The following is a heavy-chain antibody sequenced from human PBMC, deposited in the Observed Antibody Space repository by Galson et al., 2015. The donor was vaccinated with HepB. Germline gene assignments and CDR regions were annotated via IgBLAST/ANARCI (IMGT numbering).Heavy chain of an antibody. CDR2: IIPILGIA. CDR3: ARWSTYYYDSSGYTEYYYGMDV. J-gene: IGHJ6*02. Sequence: SVKVSCKASGGTFSSYTISWVRQAPGQGLEWMGRIIPILGIANYAQKFQGRVTITADKSTSTAYMELSSLRSEDTAVYYCARWSTYYYDSSGYTEYYYGMDVWGQGTTVTVSS. D-gene: IGHD3-22*01. CDR1: GGTFSSYT. V-gene: IGHV1-69*02.